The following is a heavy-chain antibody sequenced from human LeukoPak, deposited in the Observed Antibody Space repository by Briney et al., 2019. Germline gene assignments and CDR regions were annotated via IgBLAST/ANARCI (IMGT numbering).Heavy chain of an antibody. V-gene: IGHV4-4*07. Sequence: SETLSLTCTVSGGSISSYYWSWIRQPAGKGLEWIGRIYTSGSTNYNPSLKSRVTISVDKSKNQFSLKLSSVTAADTAVYYCVALAAASFDYWGQGTLVTVSS. CDR2: IYTSGST. D-gene: IGHD6-25*01. J-gene: IGHJ4*02. CDR3: VALAAASFDY. CDR1: GGSISSYY.